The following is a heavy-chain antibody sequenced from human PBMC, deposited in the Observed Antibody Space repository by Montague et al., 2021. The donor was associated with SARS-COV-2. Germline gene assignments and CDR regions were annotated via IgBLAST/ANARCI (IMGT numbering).Heavy chain of an antibody. Sequence: SETLSLTCTVSGASINSNRHFWGWIRQPPGKGLEWIGSIFSSGSTYYNPSLKTRLSISVDTSGNRLSLKLTSVAATDTAMYFCARAESYDSSGLLNDPFDFWGQGKMVTVSS. D-gene: IGHD3-22*01. CDR2: IFSSGST. CDR3: ARAESYDSSGLLNDPFDF. J-gene: IGHJ3*01. CDR1: GASINSNRHF. V-gene: IGHV4-39*02.